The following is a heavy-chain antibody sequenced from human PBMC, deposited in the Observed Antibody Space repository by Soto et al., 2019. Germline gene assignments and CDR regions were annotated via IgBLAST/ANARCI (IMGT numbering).Heavy chain of an antibody. V-gene: IGHV3-48*02. CDR3: AREGCNLNWFDP. D-gene: IGHD4-4*01. J-gene: IGHJ5*02. CDR2: ISSSSSTI. Sequence: EVQLVESGGGLVQPGVSLRLSCAATGFTFSSYSMNWVRQAPGKGLEWVSYISSSSSTIYYADSVKGRFTISRDNAKNSLYLQMNSLRDEDTAVYYCAREGCNLNWFDPWDQGTLVTVSS. CDR1: GFTFSSYS.